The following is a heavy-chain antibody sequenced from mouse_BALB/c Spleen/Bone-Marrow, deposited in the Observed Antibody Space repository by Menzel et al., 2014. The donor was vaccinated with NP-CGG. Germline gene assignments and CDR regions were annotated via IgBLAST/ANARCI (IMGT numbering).Heavy chain of an antibody. CDR2: IVPSSAYS. Sequence: QVQLQQSGAELARPGASVRMSCKASGYSFTSFTMHWLKQRPGQGLEWIAYIVPSSAYSNYNQKFKDKATLTADRSSSTAYMQLSSLTSKDSAVYYCAREVSYDGCSGHFDFWGPGTTLTVSS. CDR3: AREVSYDGCSGHFDF. J-gene: IGHJ2*01. D-gene: IGHD2-3*01. CDR1: GYSFTSFT. V-gene: IGHV1-4*01.